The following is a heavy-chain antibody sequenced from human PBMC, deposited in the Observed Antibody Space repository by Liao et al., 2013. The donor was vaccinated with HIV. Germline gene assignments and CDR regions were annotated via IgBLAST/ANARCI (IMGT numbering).Heavy chain of an antibody. CDR2: INHYGVT. J-gene: IGHJ4*02. Sequence: QVHLQQWGAGLLRPSETLSLTCAVYGGSLSGHFWSWIRQSPGKGLEWLGEINHYGVTNYNTTLETRGTISIDTSKNQFSLKLASVTAADTAVYYCARGTDFDYWGLGTQVTVSS. CDR1: GGSLSGHF. V-gene: IGHV4-34*02. CDR3: ARGTDFDY.